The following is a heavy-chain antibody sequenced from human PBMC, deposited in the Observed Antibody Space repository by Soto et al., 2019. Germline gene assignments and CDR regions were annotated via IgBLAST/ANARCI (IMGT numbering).Heavy chain of an antibody. Sequence: SVKVSCKASGGTFSSYAISWVRQAPGQGLEWMGGIIPIFGTANYAQKFQGRVTFTRDTSANTAYMELSSLLSEDTAVYYCARPKDYDDCLDLWGQGTLVTVSS. V-gene: IGHV1-69*05. J-gene: IGHJ4*02. CDR2: IIPIFGTA. CDR1: GGTFSSYA. CDR3: ARPKDYDDCLDL. D-gene: IGHD3-22*01.